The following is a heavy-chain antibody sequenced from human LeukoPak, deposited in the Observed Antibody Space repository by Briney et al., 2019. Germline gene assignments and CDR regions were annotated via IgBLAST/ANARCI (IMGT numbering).Heavy chain of an antibody. Sequence: GASVKVSCKASGYTFTSYGISWVRQAPGQGLEWMGWISAYNGNTNYAQKLQGRVTITADESTSTAYMELSSLRSEDTAVYYCARGIQLWLNYFDYWGQGTLVTVSS. J-gene: IGHJ4*02. CDR1: GYTFTSYG. CDR3: ARGIQLWLNYFDY. CDR2: ISAYNGNT. D-gene: IGHD5-18*01. V-gene: IGHV1-18*01.